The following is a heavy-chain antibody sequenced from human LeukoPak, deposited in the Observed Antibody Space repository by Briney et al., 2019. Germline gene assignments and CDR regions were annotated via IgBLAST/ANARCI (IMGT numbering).Heavy chain of an antibody. CDR3: ARGGVVAGTNYYYYGMDV. V-gene: IGHV3-48*03. J-gene: IGHJ6*02. CDR1: GFTFSSYE. Sequence: GGSLRLSCAASGFTFSSYEMNWVRQAPGKGLEWVSYISSSGSTIYYADSVKGRFTISRDNAKNSPYLQMNSLRAEDTAVYYSARGGVVAGTNYYYYGMDVWGQGTTVTVSS. D-gene: IGHD1-14*01. CDR2: ISSSGSTI.